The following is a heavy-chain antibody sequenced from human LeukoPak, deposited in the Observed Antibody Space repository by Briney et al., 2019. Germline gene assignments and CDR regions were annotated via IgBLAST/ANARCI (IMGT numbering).Heavy chain of an antibody. CDR2: VSYSGGT. Sequence: MTSETLSLTCTVSGGSISSGGYYWSWIRQPPGKGLEWIGYVSYSGGTNYNPPLKSRVTISLDTSKNQFSLRLTSVTAADTAVYYCARSAYYYDSSIYSATLDFWGQGRLVTVSS. CDR1: GGSISSGGYY. D-gene: IGHD3-22*01. V-gene: IGHV4-61*08. CDR3: ARSAYYYDSSIYSATLDF. J-gene: IGHJ4*02.